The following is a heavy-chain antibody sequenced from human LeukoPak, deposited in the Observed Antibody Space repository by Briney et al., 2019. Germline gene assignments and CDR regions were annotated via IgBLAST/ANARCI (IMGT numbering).Heavy chain of an antibody. CDR2: VKSDGSNP. V-gene: IGHV3-74*01. D-gene: IGHD3-10*01. CDR1: RFSFSNYW. J-gene: IGHJ4*02. CDR3: ARDIVSGSGSLDY. Sequence: PGGSLRLSCAASRFSFSNYWMHWVRQAPGKGLAWVSRVKSDGSNPSYADSVKGRFTISRDNAENMLYLQMNTLGAEDTAVYYCARDIVSGSGSLDYWGQGTLVTVSS.